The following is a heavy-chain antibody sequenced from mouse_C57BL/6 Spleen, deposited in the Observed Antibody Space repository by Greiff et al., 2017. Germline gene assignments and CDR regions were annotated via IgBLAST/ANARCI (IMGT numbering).Heavy chain of an antibody. D-gene: IGHD2-3*01. CDR3: ARYLFIYDGYPFDY. CDR2: INPNNGGT. CDR1: GYTFTDYY. Sequence: VQLQQSGPELVKPGASVKISCKASGYTFTDYYMNWVKQSHGKSLEWIGDINPNNGGTSYNQKFKGKATLTVDKSSSTAYMELRSLTSEDSAVYYCARYLFIYDGYPFDYWGQGTTLTVSS. V-gene: IGHV1-26*01. J-gene: IGHJ2*01.